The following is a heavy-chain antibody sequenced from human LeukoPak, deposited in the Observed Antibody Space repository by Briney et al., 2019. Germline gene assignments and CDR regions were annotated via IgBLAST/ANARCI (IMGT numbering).Heavy chain of an antibody. CDR2: INPNSGGT. CDR3: AGGRHYCSSSSRYGGNLDDAFDI. V-gene: IGHV1-2*02. D-gene: IGHD2-2*01. J-gene: IGHJ3*02. Sequence: ASVKDSCKASGYTFTAYYMHWVRQAPGQGLEWMGWINPNSGGTNYAQNFQGRVTMTRDTSISTAYMELSRLRSDNTAVYYCAGGRHYCSSSSRYGGNLDDAFDIWGQGTMVAVSS. CDR1: GYTFTAYY.